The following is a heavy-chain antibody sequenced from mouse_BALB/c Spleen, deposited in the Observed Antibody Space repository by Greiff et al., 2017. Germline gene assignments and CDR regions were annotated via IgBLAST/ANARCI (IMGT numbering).Heavy chain of an antibody. CDR1: GYAFTNYL. J-gene: IGHJ3*01. V-gene: IGHV1-54*01. CDR2: INPGSGGT. CDR3: ALTGRFAY. D-gene: IGHD4-1*01. Sequence: VKLLESGAELVRPGTSVKVSCKASGYAFTNYLLEWVKQRPGQGLEWIGVINPGSGGTNYNEKFKGKATLTADKSSSTAYMQLSSLTSDDSAVYFCALTGRFAYWGQGTLVTVSA.